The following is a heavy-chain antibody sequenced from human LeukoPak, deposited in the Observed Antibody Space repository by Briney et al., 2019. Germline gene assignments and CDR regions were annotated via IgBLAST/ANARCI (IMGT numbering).Heavy chain of an antibody. CDR2: IYYSGST. CDR1: GGSISSSSYY. D-gene: IGHD2-15*01. J-gene: IGHJ5*02. V-gene: IGHV4-39*01. Sequence: PSETLSLTCTVSGGSISSSSYYWGWIRQPPGKGLEWIGSIYYSGSTYYNPSLKSRATISVDTSKNQFSLKLSSVTAADTAVYYCAGHMTGSLNWFDPWGQGTLVTVSS. CDR3: AGHMTGSLNWFDP.